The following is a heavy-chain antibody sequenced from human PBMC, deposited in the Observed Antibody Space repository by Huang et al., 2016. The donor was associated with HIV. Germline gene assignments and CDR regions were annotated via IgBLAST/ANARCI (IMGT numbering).Heavy chain of an antibody. CDR2: FGPEIGET. D-gene: IGHD2-21*02. Sequence: QVQLVQSRAEVKKPGASVKVSCKVSEYTLTELSIHWVRQPPGKGLEWMGGFGPEIGETIYAQKCQGRVTMTEDTSTETAFMELSGLRPEDTAVYYCATGCDVFFDFWGQGTLVTVSS. CDR1: EYTLTELS. V-gene: IGHV1-24*01. CDR3: ATGCDVFFDF. J-gene: IGHJ4*02.